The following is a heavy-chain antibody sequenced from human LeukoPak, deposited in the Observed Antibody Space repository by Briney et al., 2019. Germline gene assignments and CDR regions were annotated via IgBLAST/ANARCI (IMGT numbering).Heavy chain of an antibody. D-gene: IGHD2-8*02. CDR3: ARSGPHYYYYYMDV. V-gene: IGHV4-61*02. CDR2: IYTSGST. Sequence: PSETLSLTCTVSGGSISSGSYYWSWIRQPAGKGLEWIGRIYTSGSTKYNPSLKSRVTISVDTSKNQFSLKLRSVTAADTAVYYCARSGPHYYYYYMDVWGKGTTVTISS. J-gene: IGHJ6*03. CDR1: GGSISSGSYY.